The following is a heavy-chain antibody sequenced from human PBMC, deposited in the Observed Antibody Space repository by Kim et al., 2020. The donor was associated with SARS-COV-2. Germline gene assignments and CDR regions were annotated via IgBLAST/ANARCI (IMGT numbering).Heavy chain of an antibody. J-gene: IGHJ6*02. CDR3: TRSSGYYPRYGMDV. D-gene: IGHD3-22*01. Sequence: ASVKGRFTISRDGSKSIAYLQMNSLKTEDTAVYYCTRSSGYYPRYGMDVWGQGTTVTVSS. V-gene: IGHV3-49*01.